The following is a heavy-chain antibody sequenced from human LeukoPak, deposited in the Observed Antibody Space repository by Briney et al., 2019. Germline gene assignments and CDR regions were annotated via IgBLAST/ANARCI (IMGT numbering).Heavy chain of an antibody. V-gene: IGHV3-23*01. CDR2: IGGTDGTT. CDR1: GFTFRDYV. Sequence: GGSLSLSCAASGFTFRDYVMNWVRQAPGKGLEWVSAIGGTDGTTFYAAFVKGRFTISRDNSRNTLYLQMNSLRAEDTAVYYCTKRIDGAGSYYIDFWGQGTVVTVSS. D-gene: IGHD3-10*01. J-gene: IGHJ4*02. CDR3: TKRIDGAGSYYIDF.